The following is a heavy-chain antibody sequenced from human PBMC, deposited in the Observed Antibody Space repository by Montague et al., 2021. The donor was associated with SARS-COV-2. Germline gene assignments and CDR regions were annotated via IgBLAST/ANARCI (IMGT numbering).Heavy chain of an antibody. D-gene: IGHD3-3*01. V-gene: IGHV4-59*01. Sequence: SETLSLTCTVSGGSISSYHWSWIRQPPGKGLEWIGYIYYSGSTNYNPSLKSRVTISVDTSKNQFSLKLSSVTAADTAVYYCARERITFSGVVAWPTYFDYWGQGTLVTVSS. CDR2: IYYSGST. CDR1: GGSISSYH. CDR3: ARERITFSGVVAWPTYFDY. J-gene: IGHJ4*02.